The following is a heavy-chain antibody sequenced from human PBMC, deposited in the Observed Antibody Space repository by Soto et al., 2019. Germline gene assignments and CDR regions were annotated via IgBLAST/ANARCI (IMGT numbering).Heavy chain of an antibody. V-gene: IGHV3-30*18. Sequence: QVQLVESGGGVVQSGRSLRLSCAASGFTFSSYGMHWVRQAPGKGLEWVAIIPYDGSNKYYADSVKGRFTISRDNSKNTLYLQMNSLRAEDTAVYYCAKDRIQLWLPNYHHYYGMDVWGQGTTVTVSS. CDR1: GFTFSSYG. CDR2: IPYDGSNK. D-gene: IGHD5-18*01. J-gene: IGHJ6*02. CDR3: AKDRIQLWLPNYHHYYGMDV.